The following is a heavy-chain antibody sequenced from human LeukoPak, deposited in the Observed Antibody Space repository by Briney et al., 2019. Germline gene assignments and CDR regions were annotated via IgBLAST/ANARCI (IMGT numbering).Heavy chain of an antibody. CDR3: ARRIAAAGTFDY. CDR1: GGSISSGGDY. J-gene: IGHJ4*02. V-gene: IGHV4-31*03. D-gene: IGHD6-13*01. Sequence: PSQTLSLTCTVSGGSISSGGDYWSWIRQHPGKGLEWIGYIYYSGSTYYNPSLKSRVTISVDTSKNQFSLKLSSVTAADTAVYYCARRIAAAGTFDYWGQGTLVTVSS. CDR2: IYYSGST.